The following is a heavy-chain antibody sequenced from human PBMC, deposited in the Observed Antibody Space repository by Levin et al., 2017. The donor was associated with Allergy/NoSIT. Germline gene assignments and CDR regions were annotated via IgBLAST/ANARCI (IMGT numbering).Heavy chain of an antibody. CDR3: ARHRYCTSTRCSSYYYYMDV. V-gene: IGHV4-39*01. CDR1: GGSISSTSYH. CDR2: IYYVGDT. Sequence: SETLSLTCTVSGGSISSTSYHWGWLRQPPGKGLEWIATIYYVGDTYYNPSLKSRVTISVDTSKNQFSLKLTSVTAADTAVYYCARHRYCTSTRCSSYYYYMDVGGKGTTVTVSS. D-gene: IGHD2-2*01. J-gene: IGHJ6*03.